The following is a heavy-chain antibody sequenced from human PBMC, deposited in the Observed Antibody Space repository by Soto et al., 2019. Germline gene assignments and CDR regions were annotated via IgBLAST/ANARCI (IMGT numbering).Heavy chain of an antibody. Sequence: APVKVSCKTSGGTLSDYGISWLRQAPGHGLEWMGGVIPIYSTSNYAPKLHGRVTFTADDSTAYMELSSLKSEDTAVYYCAKNSVTRARVDYYYGLDVWGQGTTVTVSS. D-gene: IGHD4-17*01. CDR2: VIPIYSTS. CDR3: AKNSVTRARVDYYYGLDV. V-gene: IGHV1-69*13. J-gene: IGHJ6*02. CDR1: GGTLSDYG.